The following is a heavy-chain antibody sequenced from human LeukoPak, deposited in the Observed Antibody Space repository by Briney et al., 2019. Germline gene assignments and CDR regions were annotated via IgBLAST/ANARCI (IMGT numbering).Heavy chain of an antibody. CDR2: IKQDGSEK. CDR3: ASEGILDYFDY. J-gene: IGHJ4*02. D-gene: IGHD2/OR15-2a*01. V-gene: IGHV3-7*01. Sequence: GGSLRLSCAASGFTFSSYWMSWVRQAPGKGLEWVANIKQDGSEKYYVDSVKGRFTTSRDNAKNSLYLQMNSLRAEDTAVYYCASEGILDYFDYWGQGTLVTVSS. CDR1: GFTFSSYW.